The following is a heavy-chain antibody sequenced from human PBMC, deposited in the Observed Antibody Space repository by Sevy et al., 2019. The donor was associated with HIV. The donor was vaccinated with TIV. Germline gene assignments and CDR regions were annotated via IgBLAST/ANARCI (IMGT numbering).Heavy chain of an antibody. CDR1: GFTFSSYW. Sequence: GGSLRLSCAASGFTFSSYWMSWVRQAPGKGLEWVANIKQDGSVKYDEDSVKDRFTISRDNAKNSLYLQMNSLRAEDTAVYYCVRDSSSGYYYGGYYYYGMDVWGQGTTVTVSS. CDR3: VRDSSSGYYYGGYYYYGMDV. D-gene: IGHD3-22*01. J-gene: IGHJ6*02. CDR2: IKQDGSVK. V-gene: IGHV3-7*01.